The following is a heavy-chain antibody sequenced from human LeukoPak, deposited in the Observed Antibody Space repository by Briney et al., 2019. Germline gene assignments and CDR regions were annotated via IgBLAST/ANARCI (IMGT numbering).Heavy chain of an antibody. CDR2: IYYTGST. J-gene: IGHJ1*01. CDR3: ARGPSYFQH. CDR1: GGSVSNGNYY. Sequence: SETLSLTCTVSGGSVSNGNYYWSWLRQPPGKALEWIGCIYYTGSTSYNPSLEGRVTISVDTSKNQFSVKLNSVTPEDTAVYYCARGPSYFQHWGQGTLVTVSS. V-gene: IGHV4-61*01.